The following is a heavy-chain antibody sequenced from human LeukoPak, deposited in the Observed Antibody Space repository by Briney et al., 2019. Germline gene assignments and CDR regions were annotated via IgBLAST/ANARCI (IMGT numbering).Heavy chain of an antibody. D-gene: IGHD2-2*01. V-gene: IGHV3-30-3*01. J-gene: IGHJ6*02. CDR2: ISYDGSNK. CDR1: GFTFSSYA. Sequence: PGGSLRLSCAASGFTFSSYAMHWVRQAPGKGLEWVAVISYDGSNKYHADSVKGRFTISRDNAKNSLYLQMNSLRAEDTAVYYCARTYTPIVVVPAAMVYYYYYYGMDVWGQGTTVTVSS. CDR3: ARTYTPIVVVPAAMVYYYYYYGMDV.